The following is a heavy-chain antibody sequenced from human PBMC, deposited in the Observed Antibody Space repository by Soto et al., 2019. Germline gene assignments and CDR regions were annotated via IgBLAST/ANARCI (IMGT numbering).Heavy chain of an antibody. J-gene: IGHJ4*02. CDR1: GYTFTSYY. V-gene: IGHV1-46*03. D-gene: IGHD3-9*01. CDR2: INPSGGST. CDR3: ASLPPRYDILTGYYQDY. Sequence: GASVKVSCKASGYTFTSYYMHWVRQAPGQGLEWMGIINPSGGSTSYAQKFQGRVTMTRDTSTSTVYMELSSLRSEDTAVYYCASLPPRYDILTGYYQDYWGQGTLVTVSS.